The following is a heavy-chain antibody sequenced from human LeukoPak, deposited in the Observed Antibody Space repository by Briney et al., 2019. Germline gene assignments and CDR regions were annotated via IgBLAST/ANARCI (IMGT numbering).Heavy chain of an antibody. CDR1: GFTFSSYW. J-gene: IGHJ4*02. D-gene: IGHD5-24*01. V-gene: IGHV3-7*01. CDR2: IKKDGSEK. CDR3: AKAGEMATSSPLDY. Sequence: GGSLRLSCAASGFTFSSYWMSWVRQAPGKGLEWVANIKKDGSEKYHVDSVKGRFTISRDNAKNSLYLQMNSLRAEDTAVYYCAKAGEMATSSPLDYWGQGTLVTVSS.